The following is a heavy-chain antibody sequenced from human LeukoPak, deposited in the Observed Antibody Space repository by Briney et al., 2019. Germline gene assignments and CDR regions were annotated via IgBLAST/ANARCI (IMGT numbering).Heavy chain of an antibody. J-gene: IGHJ4*02. CDR1: AFTFSSYS. CDR2: ISSSGSYI. V-gene: IGHV3-21*01. Sequence: PGGSLRLSCAASAFTFSSYSMSWVRQAPGKGLEWVSSISSSGSYIYHADSVKGQFTISRDNAKSSLHLQMNSLRAEDTAVYYCARGSGVQVWSSLDYWGQGTLVTVSS. CDR3: ARGSGVQVWSSLDY. D-gene: IGHD5-18*01.